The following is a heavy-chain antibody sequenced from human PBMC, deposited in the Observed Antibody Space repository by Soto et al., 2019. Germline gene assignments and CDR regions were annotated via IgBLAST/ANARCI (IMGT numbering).Heavy chain of an antibody. CDR3: AKAPDFWSGYGNPFDY. CDR1: GFTFDDYA. CDR2: ISWNSGSI. D-gene: IGHD3-3*01. V-gene: IGHV3-9*01. Sequence: PGGSLRLSCAASGFTFDDYAMHWVRQAPGKGLEWVSGISWNSGSIGYADSVKGRFTIPRDNAKNSLYLQMNSLRAEDTALYYCAKAPDFWSGYGNPFDYWGQGTLVTSPQ. J-gene: IGHJ4*02.